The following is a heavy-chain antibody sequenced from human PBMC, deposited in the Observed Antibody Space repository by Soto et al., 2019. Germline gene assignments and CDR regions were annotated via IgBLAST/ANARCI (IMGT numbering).Heavy chain of an antibody. CDR3: ARVKGYYDSSGYHNWFDP. CDR1: GGSISSGGYS. Sequence: PSETLSLTCAVSGGSISSGGYSWSWIRQPPGKGLEWIGYIYHSGSTYYNPSLKSRVTISVDRSKNQRSLKLSSVTAADTAVYYCARVKGYYDSSGYHNWFDPWGQGTLVTVSS. J-gene: IGHJ5*02. CDR2: IYHSGST. D-gene: IGHD3-22*01. V-gene: IGHV4-30-2*01.